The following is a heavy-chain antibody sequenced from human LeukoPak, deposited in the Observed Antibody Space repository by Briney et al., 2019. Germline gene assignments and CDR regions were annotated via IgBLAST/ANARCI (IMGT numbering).Heavy chain of an antibody. CDR1: GYTFTGYY. D-gene: IGHD3-9*01. V-gene: IGHV1-2*04. CDR3: ARGYDVLTGYYSLPGYFYGMDV. J-gene: IGHJ6*02. Sequence: GASVKVSCKASGYTFTGYYMHWVRQAPGQGLEWMGWINPNSGGTNYAQKFQGWVTMTRDTSISTAYMELSRLRSDDTAVYYCARGYDVLTGYYSLPGYFYGMDVWGQGTTVTVSS. CDR2: INPNSGGT.